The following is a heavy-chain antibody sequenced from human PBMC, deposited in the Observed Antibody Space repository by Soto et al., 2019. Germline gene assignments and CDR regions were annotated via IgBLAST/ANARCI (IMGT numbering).Heavy chain of an antibody. V-gene: IGHV1-69*13. J-gene: IGHJ4*02. CDR2: IIPFFGTA. CDR3: ARTLPMDSGDKYYFDF. D-gene: IGHD3-16*01. CDR1: GGTVITFV. Sequence: SVKVWCEACGGTVITFVSSWLLQSPVQGLDWMGGIIPFFGTANYAQKFQDRFTITADESTSTVYMDLRSLRSEDTAIYYCARTLPMDSGDKYYFDFWGQGALVTVSS.